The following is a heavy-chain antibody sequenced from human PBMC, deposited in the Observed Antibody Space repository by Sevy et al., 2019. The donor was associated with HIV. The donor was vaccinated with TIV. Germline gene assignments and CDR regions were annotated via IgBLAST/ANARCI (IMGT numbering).Heavy chain of an antibody. Sequence: GGSLRLSCAASGFTFSTNWIHWVRQAPGKGLVWVSRINSDGSSTTYADSVKGRFTISRDNAKNTLYLQINSLGAEDTAVYYCTRDPNPDYGDYRTYYYGMDVWGQGTTVTVSS. V-gene: IGHV3-74*03. CDR2: INSDGSST. CDR3: TRDPNPDYGDYRTYYYGMDV. CDR1: GFTFSTNW. J-gene: IGHJ6*02. D-gene: IGHD4-17*01.